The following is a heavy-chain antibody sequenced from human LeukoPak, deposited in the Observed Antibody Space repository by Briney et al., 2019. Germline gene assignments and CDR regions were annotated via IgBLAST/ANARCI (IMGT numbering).Heavy chain of an antibody. CDR1: GFAFNDHY. V-gene: IGHV3-11*01. J-gene: IGHJ3*02. D-gene: IGHD5-18*01. CDR3: ARDRMRFSYGQSDSFDI. Sequence: GGSLRLSCAASGFAFNDHYMSWIRQTPGKGMEWISYISSSGTPIYSADSVKGRFTISRDNAKNPLYLQINSLRAEDTAVYYCARDRMRFSYGQSDSFDIWGQGTVVTVSS. CDR2: ISSSGTPI.